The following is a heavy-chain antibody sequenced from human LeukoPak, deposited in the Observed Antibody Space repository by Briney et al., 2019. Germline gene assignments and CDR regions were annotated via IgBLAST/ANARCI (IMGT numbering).Heavy chain of an antibody. CDR3: AGLYYYDSSGFDP. Sequence: SETLSLTCTVSRGSISSGNYYWSWIRQPAGKGLEWIGRIDISGSTNDNPSLKSRVTMSVDTPKNQFSLKLSSVTAADTAFYYCAGLYYYDSSGFDPWGQGTLVTVSS. J-gene: IGHJ5*02. D-gene: IGHD3-22*01. V-gene: IGHV4-61*02. CDR2: IDISGST. CDR1: RGSISSGNYY.